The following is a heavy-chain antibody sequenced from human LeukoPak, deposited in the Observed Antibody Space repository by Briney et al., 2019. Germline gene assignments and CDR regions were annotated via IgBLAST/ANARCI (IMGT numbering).Heavy chain of an antibody. V-gene: IGHV4-34*01. J-gene: IGHJ6*04. CDR3: ARLPRRNSDYYGMDV. CDR1: GGSFSGYY. D-gene: IGHD2-21*01. Sequence: PSETLSLTCAVYGGSFSGYYWSWIRQPPGKGLEWIGGINHSGSTNYNPSLKSRVTISVDTSKNQFSLKLSSVTAADTAVYYCARLPRRNSDYYGMDVWGKGTTVTVSS. CDR2: INHSGST.